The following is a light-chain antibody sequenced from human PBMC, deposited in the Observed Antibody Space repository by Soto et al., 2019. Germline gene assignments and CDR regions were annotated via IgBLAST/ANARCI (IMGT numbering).Light chain of an antibody. CDR2: GSS. Sequence: EIVLTQSPGTLSLSPGERATLSCRASQSVSSSYLAWYQQKPGQAPRLLIYGSSSRATGIPDRFSGSVSGTDLTLTISRLEPEDFAVYYCQQYGSSPPKYTFGQGTKLEIK. CDR1: QSVSSSY. V-gene: IGKV3-20*01. J-gene: IGKJ2*01. CDR3: QQYGSSPPKYT.